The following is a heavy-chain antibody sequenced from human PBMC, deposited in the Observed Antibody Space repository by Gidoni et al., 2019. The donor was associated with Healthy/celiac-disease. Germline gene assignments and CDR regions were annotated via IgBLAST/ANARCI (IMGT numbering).Heavy chain of an antibody. CDR2: IWYDGSNK. CDR1: GFTFSRYG. J-gene: IGHJ5*02. V-gene: IGHV3-33*01. D-gene: IGHD5-18*01. CDR3: ARDGDTAMVTGWFDP. Sequence: QVQLVESGGGVVQPGRSLRLSCAASGFTFSRYGMHWARQAPGKGLEWVAVIWYDGSNKYYADSVKGRFTISRDNSKNTLYLQMNSLRAEDTAVYYCARDGDTAMVTGWFDPWGQGTLVTVSS.